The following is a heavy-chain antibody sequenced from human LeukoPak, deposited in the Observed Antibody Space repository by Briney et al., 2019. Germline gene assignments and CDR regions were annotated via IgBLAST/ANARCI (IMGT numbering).Heavy chain of an antibody. Sequence: GASVKVSCKASGGTFSSYAISWVRQAPGQGLEWMGGIIPIFGTANYAQKFQGRVTITADESTSTAYMELSSLRSEDTAVYYRARGRTMYCSSTSCYTTGPDYWGQGTLVTVSS. CDR1: GGTFSSYA. D-gene: IGHD2-2*01. CDR3: ARGRTMYCSSTSCYTTGPDY. J-gene: IGHJ4*02. V-gene: IGHV1-69*13. CDR2: IIPIFGTA.